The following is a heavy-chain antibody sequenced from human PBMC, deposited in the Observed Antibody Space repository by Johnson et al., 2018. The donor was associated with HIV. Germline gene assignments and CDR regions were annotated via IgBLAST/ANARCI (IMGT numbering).Heavy chain of an antibody. CDR2: ITSSGSTI. Sequence: QVQLVESGGGLVQPGGSLRLSCAASGFTFSDYYMSWIRQAPGKGLEWVSYITSSGSTIYYADSVKGKFTISRDDFKSIAYLQMNSLKTEDTAVYYCTRDRDRIAPRAFDIWGQGTMVTVSS. D-gene: IGHD6-13*01. J-gene: IGHJ3*02. CDR1: GFTFSDYY. CDR3: TRDRDRIAPRAFDI. V-gene: IGHV3-11*01.